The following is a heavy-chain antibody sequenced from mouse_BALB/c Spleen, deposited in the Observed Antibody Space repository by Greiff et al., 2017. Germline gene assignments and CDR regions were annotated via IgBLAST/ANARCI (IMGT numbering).Heavy chain of an antibody. CDR1: GSTFSSYT. CDR3: ARRYGSPYAMDY. V-gene: IGHV5-6-4*01. J-gene: IGHJ4*01. Sequence: EVQLVESGGGLVKPGGSLKLSCAASGSTFSSYTMSWVRQTPEKRLEWVATISSGGSYTYYPDSVKGRFTISRDNAKNTLYLQMSSLKSEDTAMYYCARRYGSPYAMDYWGQGTSVTVSS. D-gene: IGHD1-1*01. CDR2: ISSGGSYT.